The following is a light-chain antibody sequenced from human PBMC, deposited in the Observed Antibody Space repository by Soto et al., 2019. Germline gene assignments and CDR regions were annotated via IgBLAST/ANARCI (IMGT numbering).Light chain of an antibody. CDR1: NIGSKS. CDR2: YDS. CDR3: QVWDSSSDHYV. Sequence: SYELTQPPSVSVAQGKTARITCGGNNIGSKSVDWYQQKPGQAPVLVIYYDSDRPSGIPERFSGSNSGNTATLTISRVEAGDEADYYCQVWDSSSDHYVFGTGTKLTVL. V-gene: IGLV3-21*04. J-gene: IGLJ1*01.